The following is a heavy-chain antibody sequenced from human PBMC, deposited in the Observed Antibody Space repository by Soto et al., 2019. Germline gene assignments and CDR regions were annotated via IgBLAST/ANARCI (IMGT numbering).Heavy chain of an antibody. CDR2: ISPYNDQT. D-gene: IGHD3-16*01. V-gene: IGHV1-18*01. Sequence: ASVKVSCKASGYTFIRYCITWVRQAPGQRLEWMGGISPYNDQTIYAQKLQGRVTMTADTSTITVYMQLRSLKSDDTAVYYCARGGYYDNVWGKLSHYGLDVWGQGTSVTVS. CDR3: ARGGYYDNVWGKLSHYGLDV. J-gene: IGHJ6*02. CDR1: GYTFIRYC.